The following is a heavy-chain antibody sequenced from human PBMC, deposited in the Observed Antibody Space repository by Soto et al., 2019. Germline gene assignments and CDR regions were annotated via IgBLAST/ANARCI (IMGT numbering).Heavy chain of an antibody. D-gene: IGHD2-15*01. J-gene: IGHJ5*02. V-gene: IGHV3-30*18. CDR1: GFTFSSYG. Sequence: QVQLVESGGGVVQPGRSLRLSCAASGFTFSSYGMHWVRQAPGKGLEWVAVISYDGSNKYYADSVKGRFTISRDNSKNTLYLQMNSLRAEDTAVYYCAKGVVAAMKSDPWGQGTLVTVSS. CDR3: AKGVVAAMKSDP. CDR2: ISYDGSNK.